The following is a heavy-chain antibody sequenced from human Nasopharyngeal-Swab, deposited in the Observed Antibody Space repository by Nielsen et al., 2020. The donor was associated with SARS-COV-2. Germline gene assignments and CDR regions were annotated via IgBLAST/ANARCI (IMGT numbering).Heavy chain of an antibody. V-gene: IGHV3-21*01. CDR3: ARDTPAMFAY. CDR2: ISSSGDYI. Sequence: GESLKISCTASGFTFGDYAMHWVRQTTGKGLEWVSAISSSGDYIYYAASVKGRFTISRDNAKNSLYLQMNSLRHEDTAVYYCARDTPAMFAYWGQGTLVTVSS. CDR1: GFTFGDYA. J-gene: IGHJ4*02.